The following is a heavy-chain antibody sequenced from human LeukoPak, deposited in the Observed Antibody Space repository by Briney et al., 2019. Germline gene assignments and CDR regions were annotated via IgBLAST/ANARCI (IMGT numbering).Heavy chain of an antibody. V-gene: IGHV4-59*01. D-gene: IGHD7-27*01. CDR1: GGSISSYY. CDR2: IYYSGST. Sequence: PSETLSLTCTVSGGSISSYYWSWIRQPPGKGLEWIGYIYYSGSTNYNPSLKSRVTISVDTSKNQFSLKLSSVTAADTAVYYCARIRWGAFGIWGQGTMVTVSS. J-gene: IGHJ3*02. CDR3: ARIRWGAFGI.